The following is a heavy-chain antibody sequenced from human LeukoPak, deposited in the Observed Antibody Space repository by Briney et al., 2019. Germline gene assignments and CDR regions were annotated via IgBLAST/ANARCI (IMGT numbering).Heavy chain of an antibody. V-gene: IGHV1-69*05. CDR1: GGTFSSYA. CDR2: IIPIFGTA. J-gene: IGHJ6*03. D-gene: IGHD2-2*01. CDR3: ARALMVVPAAAHYYYYYYMDV. Sequence: ASVKVSCKASGGTFSSYAISWVRQAPGQGLEWMGGIIPIFGTANYAQKFQGRVTITTDESTSTAYMELSSLRSEDTAVYYCARALMVVPAAAHYYYYYYMDVWGKGTTVTVSS.